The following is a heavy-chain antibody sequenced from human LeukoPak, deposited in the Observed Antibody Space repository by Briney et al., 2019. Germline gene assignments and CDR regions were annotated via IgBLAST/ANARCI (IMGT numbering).Heavy chain of an antibody. Sequence: SVKVSCKASGGTFSSYAISWVRQAPGQGLEWMGGIIPIFGTANYAQKFQGRVTITADESTSTAYMELSSLRSEDTAVYYCARGTSRWYRSVDYWGQGTLVTVSS. CDR2: IIPIFGTA. CDR1: GGTFSSYA. J-gene: IGHJ4*02. V-gene: IGHV1-69*13. D-gene: IGHD6-19*01. CDR3: ARGTSRWYRSVDY.